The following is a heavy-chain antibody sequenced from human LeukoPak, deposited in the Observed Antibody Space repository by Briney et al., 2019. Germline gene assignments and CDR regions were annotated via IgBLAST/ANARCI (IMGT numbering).Heavy chain of an antibody. CDR2: IWYDGSKK. CDR1: GFTFSNYG. J-gene: IGHJ4*02. D-gene: IGHD1-7*01. V-gene: IGHV3-33*01. CDR3: ARGTTVGYFDY. Sequence: PGGSLRLSCAASGFTFSNYGMHWVRQAPGKGLEWVALIWYDGSKKYYADSVKGRFTISRDNPKNTLYLQVNSLRAEDTAVYYCARGTTVGYFDYWGQGTLVTVSS.